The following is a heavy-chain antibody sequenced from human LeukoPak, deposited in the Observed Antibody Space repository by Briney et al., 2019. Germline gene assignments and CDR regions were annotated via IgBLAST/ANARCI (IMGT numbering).Heavy chain of an antibody. CDR1: GYTFADNY. V-gene: IGHV1-2*02. CDR2: MNPNTGAA. Sequence: GASVKVSCRASGYTFADNYIHWVRQAPGQGLEWMGCMNPNTGAANYAQKLQGRVTMTRYTSINTAYMEVTSLTYDDTAVYFCTRGSGTSWFDLWGQGTLVTVSS. D-gene: IGHD2-15*01. J-gene: IGHJ4*02. CDR3: TRGSGTSWFDL.